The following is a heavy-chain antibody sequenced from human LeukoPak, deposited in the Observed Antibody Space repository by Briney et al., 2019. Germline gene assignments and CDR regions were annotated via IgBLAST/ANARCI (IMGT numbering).Heavy chain of an antibody. V-gene: IGHV4-59*01. CDR3: ARDRYYYDSSGYGLWFDP. Sequence: SETLSLTCTVSGGSMSSYYWSWIRQPPGKGLEWIGYIYYSGSTNYNPSLKSRVTISVDTSKNQFSLKLSSVTAADTAVYYCARDRYYYDSSGYGLWFDPWGQGTLVTVSS. J-gene: IGHJ5*02. CDR2: IYYSGST. D-gene: IGHD3-22*01. CDR1: GGSMSSYY.